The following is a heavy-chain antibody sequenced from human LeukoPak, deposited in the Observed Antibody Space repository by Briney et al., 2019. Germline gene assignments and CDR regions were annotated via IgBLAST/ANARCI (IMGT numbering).Heavy chain of an antibody. CDR1: GYTLTELS. CDR3: ATASRENVQSDYYYGMDV. CDR2: FDPEDGET. D-gene: IGHD2/OR15-2a*01. Sequence: ASVKVSCKVSGYTLTELSMHSVRQAPGKGLEWMGGFDPEDGETIYAQKFQGRVTMTEDTSTDTAYMELSSLRSEDTAVYYCATASRENVQSDYYYGMDVWGQGTTVTVSS. V-gene: IGHV1-24*01. J-gene: IGHJ6*02.